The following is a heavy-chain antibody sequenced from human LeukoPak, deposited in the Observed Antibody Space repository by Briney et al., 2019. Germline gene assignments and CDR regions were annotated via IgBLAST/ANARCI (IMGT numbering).Heavy chain of an antibody. CDR1: GGSFSGYY. CDR2: INHSGST. V-gene: IGHV4-34*01. D-gene: IGHD3-10*01. CDR3: ARGRVYYYGSGRRDFDY. Sequence: SETLSLTCAVYGGSFSGYYWSWIRQPPGKGLEWIGEINHSGSTNYNPSLKSRVTISVDTSKNQFSLKLSSVTAADTAVYYCARGRVYYYGSGRRDFDYWGQGTLVTVSS. J-gene: IGHJ4*02.